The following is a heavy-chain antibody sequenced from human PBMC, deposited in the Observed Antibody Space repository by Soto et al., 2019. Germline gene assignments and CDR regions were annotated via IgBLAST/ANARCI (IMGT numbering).Heavy chain of an antibody. CDR2: IIPVFDTT. J-gene: IGHJ6*02. CDR3: ARADDFWSGGMDV. Sequence: SVKVSCKASGVTLISYAVNWMRQAPVQGLEWVGGIIPVFDTTNYAQKFQGRVRITADKSKNVAYMALKSLRSEDTAVYYCARADDFWSGGMDVWGQGTSVNVSS. D-gene: IGHD3-3*01. V-gene: IGHV1-69*06. CDR1: GVTLISYA.